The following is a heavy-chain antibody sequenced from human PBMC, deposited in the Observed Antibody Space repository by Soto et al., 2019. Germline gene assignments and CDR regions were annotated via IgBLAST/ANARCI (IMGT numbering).Heavy chain of an antibody. D-gene: IGHD6-19*01. CDR2: ISRGADDT. Sequence: EVPLLESGGGLVQPGGSLRLSCAASGFTFHIYPMTWVRQTPGKGLEWVSTISRGADDTQYADSVKGRFTLTRDDSKKTLYLQLNGLRAEDTAVYYCARRGERWLPEDYWGQGTLVTVSS. CDR1: GFTFHIYP. CDR3: ARRGERWLPEDY. J-gene: IGHJ4*02. V-gene: IGHV3-23*01.